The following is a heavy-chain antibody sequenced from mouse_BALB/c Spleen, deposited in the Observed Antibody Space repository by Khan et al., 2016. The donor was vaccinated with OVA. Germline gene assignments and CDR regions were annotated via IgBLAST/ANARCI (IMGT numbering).Heavy chain of an antibody. V-gene: IGHV3-2*02. CDR2: ISYSGNT. Sequence: EVQLQESGPGLVKPSQSPSLTCTVTGYSITSDYAWNWIRQFPGNKLEWMGHISYSGNTKYNPSLKSRISVTRDTSKNQIFLQLNSVTAEDTATYYCARVYGGDFDYWGQGTTLTVSS. D-gene: IGHD2-10*02. CDR3: ARVYGGDFDY. CDR1: GYSITSDYA. J-gene: IGHJ2*01.